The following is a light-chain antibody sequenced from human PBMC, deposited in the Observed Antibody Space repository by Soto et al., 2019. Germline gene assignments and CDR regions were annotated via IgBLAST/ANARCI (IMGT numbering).Light chain of an antibody. CDR1: QSVSSSY. V-gene: IGKV3-20*01. Sequence: EVVLTQSPGTLSLSPGERATLSCRASQSVSSSYLAWYQHKPGQAPRLLIYGASTRAPGIPDRFSGGGSGTDFTLTISRLEPEDFAVYYCQHYGRSPPGFTFGPGTKVDIK. CDR2: GAS. J-gene: IGKJ3*01. CDR3: QHYGRSPPGFT.